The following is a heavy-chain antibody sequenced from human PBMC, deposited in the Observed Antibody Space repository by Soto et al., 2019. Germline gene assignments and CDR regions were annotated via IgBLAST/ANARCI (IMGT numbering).Heavy chain of an antibody. CDR3: ARGPYRAPDNTLYYFDH. J-gene: IGHJ4*02. CDR2: INHSGST. V-gene: IGHV4-34*01. D-gene: IGHD3-16*01. Sequence: IRKNTGKGLEWIGEINHSGSTNYNPSLKSRVTISLDTSKNQFSLRLSSVTAADTAVYYCARGPYRAPDNTLYYFDHWLQGTLVTVSS.